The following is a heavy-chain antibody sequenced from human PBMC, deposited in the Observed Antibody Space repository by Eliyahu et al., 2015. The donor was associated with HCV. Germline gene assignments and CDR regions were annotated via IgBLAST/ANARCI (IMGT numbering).Heavy chain of an antibody. CDR1: GGSVSSGSYY. D-gene: IGHD2-21*02. V-gene: IGHV4-61*01. J-gene: IGHJ1*01. CDR2: IYYSGST. CDR3: ARGGLLPNAEYFQH. Sequence: QVQLQESGPGLVKPSETLSLTCTVSGGSVSSGSYYWSWIRQPPGKGLEWIGYIYYSGSTNYNPSLKSRVTISVDTSKNQFSLKLSSVTAADTAVYYCARGGLLPNAEYFQHWGQGTLVTVSS.